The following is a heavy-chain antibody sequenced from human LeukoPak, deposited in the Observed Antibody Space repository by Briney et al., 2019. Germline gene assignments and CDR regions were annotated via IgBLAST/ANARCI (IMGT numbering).Heavy chain of an antibody. Sequence: GASVTVSFKASGYTFTSYTMHWVRQAPGQRLEWMGWVNIGNGDTEYSQKFQGRVTFTKDTSASTAYMDLSSLRSEDTAVYYCARDGSGSYPYYFDYWGQGTLVTVSS. CDR3: ARDGSGSYPYYFDY. CDR1: GYTFTSYT. CDR2: VNIGNGDT. D-gene: IGHD3-10*01. V-gene: IGHV1-3*04. J-gene: IGHJ4*02.